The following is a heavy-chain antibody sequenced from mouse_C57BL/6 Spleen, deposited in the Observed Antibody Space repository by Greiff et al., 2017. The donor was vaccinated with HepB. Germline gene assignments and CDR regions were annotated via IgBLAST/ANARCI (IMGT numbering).Heavy chain of an antibody. CDR1: GYTFTSYW. D-gene: IGHD3-2*02. CDR3: AREDSSGYVKAMDY. CDR2: IDPSDSYT. Sequence: VQLQQSGAELVMPGASVKLSCKASGYTFTSYWMHWVKQRPGQGLEWIGEIDPSDSYTNYNQKFKGKSTLTVDKSSSTAYMQLSSLTSEDSAVYYCAREDSSGYVKAMDYWGQGTSVTVSS. V-gene: IGHV1-69*01. J-gene: IGHJ4*01.